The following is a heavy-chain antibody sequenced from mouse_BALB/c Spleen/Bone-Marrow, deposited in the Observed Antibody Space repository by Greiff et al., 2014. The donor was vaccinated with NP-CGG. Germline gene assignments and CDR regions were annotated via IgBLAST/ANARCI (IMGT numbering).Heavy chain of an antibody. V-gene: IGHV5-4*02. Sequence: EVQVVESGGGLVKPGGSLKLSCAASGFTLSDFYMYWVRQAPEKRLEWVATISYGGSYIYYPDSVKGRFTISRDDAKNNLYLQMSSLKSEDTAMYYCARDRGVQGYAMDYWGQGTSATVSS. CDR3: ARDRGVQGYAMDY. CDR1: GFTLSDFY. CDR2: ISYGGSYI. J-gene: IGHJ4*01. D-gene: IGHD2-14*01.